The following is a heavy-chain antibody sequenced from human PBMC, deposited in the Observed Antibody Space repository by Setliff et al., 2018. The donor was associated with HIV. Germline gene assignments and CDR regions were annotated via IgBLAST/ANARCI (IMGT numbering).Heavy chain of an antibody. CDR1: GFTFSSNW. CDR3: AREPSGSLDY. D-gene: IGHD6-19*01. V-gene: IGHV3-7*03. Sequence: PGGSLRLSCVASGFTFSSNWLSWVRQAPGKGLEWVANIKQDGSEKYYVDSVKGRFTISRDNAKNSLYLQMNSLRAEDTAVYYCAREPSGSLDYWGQGTLVTVSS. CDR2: IKQDGSEK. J-gene: IGHJ4*02.